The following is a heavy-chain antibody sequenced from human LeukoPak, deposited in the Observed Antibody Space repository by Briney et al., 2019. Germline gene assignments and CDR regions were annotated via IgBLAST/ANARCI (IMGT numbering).Heavy chain of an antibody. Sequence: GASVKVSCKASGGTFSSYAISWVRQAPGQGLEWMGGIIPIFGTANYAQKFQGRVTITADESTSTAYMELSSLRSEDTAVYYCARDRAWSGYPRWFDPWGQGTLVTVSS. CDR3: ARDRAWSGYPRWFDP. V-gene: IGHV1-69*13. J-gene: IGHJ5*02. CDR2: IIPIFGTA. CDR1: GGTFSSYA. D-gene: IGHD3-3*01.